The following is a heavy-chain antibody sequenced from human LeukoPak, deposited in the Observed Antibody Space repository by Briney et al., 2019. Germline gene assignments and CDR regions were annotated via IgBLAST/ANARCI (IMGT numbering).Heavy chain of an antibody. CDR2: ITFDGIST. CDR1: GFTFDDYT. V-gene: IGHV3-43*01. Sequence: PGGSLRLSCAASGFTFDDYTMHWVRQAPGKGLEWVSLITFDGISTFYADSVKGRFTISRDNSKNSLSLQMNSLRSEDTALYYCATERQKYFDYWGQGSLVTVSS. J-gene: IGHJ4*02. CDR3: ATERQKYFDY.